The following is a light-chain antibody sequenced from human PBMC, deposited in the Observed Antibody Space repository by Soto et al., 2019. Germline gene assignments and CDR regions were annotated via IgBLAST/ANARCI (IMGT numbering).Light chain of an antibody. CDR1: SSNIGSNA. CDR3: AAWDDSLNVV. CDR2: SNN. V-gene: IGLV1-44*01. Sequence: QSVLTQPPSASGTPGQRVTISCSGSSSNIGSNAVNWYQQLPGTATKLLIYSNNKRPSGVPDRFSGSKSGTSASLAISGLQSEDEADYFCAAWDDSLNVVFGGGTQLTVL. J-gene: IGLJ2*01.